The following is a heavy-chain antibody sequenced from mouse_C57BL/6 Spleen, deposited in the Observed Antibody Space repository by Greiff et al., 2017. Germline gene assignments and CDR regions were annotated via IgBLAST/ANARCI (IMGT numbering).Heavy chain of an antibody. J-gene: IGHJ2*01. Sequence: QVQLQQSGPELVKPGASVKVSCKASGYTFTSYYMHWVKQRPGQGLEWIGRIPPSDGGTNYNQKFKGKATLTVDKSSSTAYMTLSSLTSEDSAVYYSAIGDGYSDGWGTGTTLTVSS. D-gene: IGHD2-3*01. CDR1: GYTFTSYY. CDR3: AIGDGYSDG. V-gene: IGHV1-74*01. CDR2: IPPSDGGT.